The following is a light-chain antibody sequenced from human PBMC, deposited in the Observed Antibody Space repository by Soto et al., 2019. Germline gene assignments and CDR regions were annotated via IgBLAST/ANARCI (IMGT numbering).Light chain of an antibody. Sequence: SYELTQPPSVSVSPGQTASITCSGDKLGDKYACWYQQKPGQSPVPVIYQDSKRPSGIPERFSGSNSGNTATLTISGTQAMDEADYYCQAWDSSRVVFGGGTKVTVL. CDR3: QAWDSSRVV. V-gene: IGLV3-1*01. CDR2: QDS. CDR1: KLGDKY. J-gene: IGLJ2*01.